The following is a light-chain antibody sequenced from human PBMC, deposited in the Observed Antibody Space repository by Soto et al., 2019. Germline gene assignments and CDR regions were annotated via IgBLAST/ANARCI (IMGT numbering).Light chain of an antibody. CDR3: LQYNTYPPT. J-gene: IGKJ1*01. CDR1: QDIRSD. V-gene: IGKV1-17*01. Sequence: DIQMTQSPSSLSASVGDRVTITCRASQDIRSDLGWYQQKPGKAPKRLIYAASGLQSGVPSRFSGSGSGTEFTLTISSLQPEDFAAYYCLQYNTYPPTFGQGTKVEIK. CDR2: AAS.